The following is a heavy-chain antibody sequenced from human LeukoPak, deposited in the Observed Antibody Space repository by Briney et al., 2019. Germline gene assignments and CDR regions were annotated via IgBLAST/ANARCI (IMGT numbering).Heavy chain of an antibody. CDR3: TTTIFVVLVAALDY. CDR1: GFTFNNAW. Sequence: GGSLRLSCAASGFTFNNAWMNWDRQTPGKGLEWVGRIKSNTHSGTTDYAAPVKGRFTISRDDSKNTLYLQMNSLKTEDTAVYYCTTTIFVVLVAALDYWGQGTLVTVSS. D-gene: IGHD2-15*01. J-gene: IGHJ4*02. CDR2: IKSNTHSGTT. V-gene: IGHV3-15*01.